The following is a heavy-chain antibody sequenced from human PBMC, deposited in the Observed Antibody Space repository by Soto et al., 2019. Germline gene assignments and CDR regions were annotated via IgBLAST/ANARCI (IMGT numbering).Heavy chain of an antibody. V-gene: IGHV5-10-1*01. D-gene: IGHD2-2*01. J-gene: IGHJ3*01. CDR1: GYSFTSYW. Sequence: GESLKISCKGSGYSFTSYWISWVRQMPGKGLEWMGRIDPSDSYTNYSPSFQGHVTISADKSISTAYLQWSSLKASDTAMYYCARRYCSSTSCLIDAFDFWGQGTMVSVSS. CDR3: ARRYCSSTSCLIDAFDF. CDR2: IDPSDSYT.